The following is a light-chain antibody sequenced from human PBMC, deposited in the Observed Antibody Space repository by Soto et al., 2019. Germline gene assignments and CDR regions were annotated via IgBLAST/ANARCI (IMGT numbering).Light chain of an antibody. Sequence: QSVLTQPPSMSGAPGQRVTISCTGSSSNIGAGYAVHWYHQLPGTAPKLLIYDNNNRPSGVPDRFSSSKSGTSASLAITGVQAEEEADYYAQSYGGSLSGWVFGGGTKLTAL. J-gene: IGLJ3*02. CDR3: QSYGGSLSGWV. CDR1: SSNIGAGYA. V-gene: IGLV1-40*01. CDR2: DNN.